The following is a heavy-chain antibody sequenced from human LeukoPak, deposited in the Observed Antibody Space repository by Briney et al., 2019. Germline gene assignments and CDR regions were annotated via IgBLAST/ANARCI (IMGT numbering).Heavy chain of an antibody. D-gene: IGHD3-22*01. Sequence: GGSLRLSCAASGFTFSRYSMNWVRQAPGKGLEWVASISSTSTFIYSADSVKGRFTISRDTAKSSLFLQMHSLRAEDTAIYYCARDNFDSSDYPQTYYYYYMDVWGKGTTVTVSS. CDR2: ISSTSTFI. V-gene: IGHV3-21*01. CDR1: GFTFSRYS. CDR3: ARDNFDSSDYPQTYYYYYMDV. J-gene: IGHJ6*03.